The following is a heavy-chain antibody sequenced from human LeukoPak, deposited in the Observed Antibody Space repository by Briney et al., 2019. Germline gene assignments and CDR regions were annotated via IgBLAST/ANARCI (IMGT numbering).Heavy chain of an antibody. V-gene: IGHV4-59*01. Sequence: SETLSLTCTVSGGSISSYYWSWIRQPPGKGLELIGYIYYSGSTNYNPSLKSRVTISVDTSKNQFSLKLSSVTAADTAVYYCARGTYSSSWYHLIWFDPWGQGTLVTVSS. D-gene: IGHD6-13*01. CDR2: IYYSGST. J-gene: IGHJ5*02. CDR1: GGSISSYY. CDR3: ARGTYSSSWYHLIWFDP.